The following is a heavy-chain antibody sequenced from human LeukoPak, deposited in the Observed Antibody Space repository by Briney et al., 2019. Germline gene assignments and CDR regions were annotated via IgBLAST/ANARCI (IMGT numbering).Heavy chain of an antibody. V-gene: IGHV4-34*01. J-gene: IGHJ6*03. CDR3: ARGRGYYGSGAHYYYYYMDV. D-gene: IGHD3-10*01. Sequence: LRLSCAASGFTFSDYFMTWIRQSPGKGLEWIGESSHIGSTSYNPSLQSRVTVSLQKSNNHSSLKLASVTAADTAVYYCARGRGYYGSGAHYYYYYMDVWGEGTTVTVSS. CDR2: SSHIGST. CDR1: GFTFSDYF.